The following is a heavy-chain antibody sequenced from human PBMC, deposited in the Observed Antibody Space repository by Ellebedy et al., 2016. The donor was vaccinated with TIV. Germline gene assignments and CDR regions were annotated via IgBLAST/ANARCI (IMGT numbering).Heavy chain of an antibody. D-gene: IGHD6-13*01. CDR1: GGSISSGGYY. J-gene: IGHJ4*02. Sequence: SETLSLXXTVSGGSISSGGYYWRWIRQPPGKGLEWIGEINHSGSTNYNPSLKSRVTISVDTSKNQFSLKLSSVTAADTAVYYCAREGAGPHSSSWYVLPPLDYWGQGTLVTVSS. CDR2: INHSGST. V-gene: IGHV4-39*07. CDR3: AREGAGPHSSSWYVLPPLDY.